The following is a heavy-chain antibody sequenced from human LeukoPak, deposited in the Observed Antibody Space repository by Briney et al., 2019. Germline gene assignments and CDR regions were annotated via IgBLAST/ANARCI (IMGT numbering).Heavy chain of an antibody. V-gene: IGHV1-2*02. CDR1: GYTFTGYY. CDR2: INPNSGGT. D-gene: IGHD2-21*02. CDR3: ARVVRAYCGGDCRDAFDI. J-gene: IGHJ3*02. Sequence: GASVKVSCKASGYTFTGYYMHWVRQAPGQGLEWIGWINPNSGGTNYAQKFQGRVTMTRDTSISTAYMELSRLRSDDTAVYYCARVVRAYCGGDCRDAFDIWGQGTMVTVSS.